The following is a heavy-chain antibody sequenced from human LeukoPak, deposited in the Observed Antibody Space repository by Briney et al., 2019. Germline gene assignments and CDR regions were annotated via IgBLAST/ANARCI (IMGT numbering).Heavy chain of an antibody. D-gene: IGHD3-10*01. CDR1: GFTFSDYD. J-gene: IGHJ4*02. CDR2: ISSSAGTI. Sequence: PGGSLRLSCAASGFTFSDYDMSWIRQTPGKGLEWVSYISSSAGTIYYADSVKGRFTISRDNAKNSLYLQMNSLRAEDTAVYYCARENYYGSGSSPGEFDYWGQGTLVTVSS. CDR3: ARENYYGSGSSPGEFDY. V-gene: IGHV3-11*01.